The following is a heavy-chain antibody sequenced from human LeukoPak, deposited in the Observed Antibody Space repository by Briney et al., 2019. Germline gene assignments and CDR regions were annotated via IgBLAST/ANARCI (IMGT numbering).Heavy chain of an antibody. CDR3: ARHPFATPFDY. CDR2: MYETGHT. J-gene: IGHJ4*02. CDR1: GGSVSGYY. D-gene: IGHD2-15*01. Sequence: SETLSLTCSVSGGSVSGYYWSWIRQPPGQGLEWIGYMYETGHTMYNSSLKSRVTMSLDTSKNHFSLSLSSVTAADTAVYYCARHPFATPFDYWGPGTLVTVSS. V-gene: IGHV4-59*08.